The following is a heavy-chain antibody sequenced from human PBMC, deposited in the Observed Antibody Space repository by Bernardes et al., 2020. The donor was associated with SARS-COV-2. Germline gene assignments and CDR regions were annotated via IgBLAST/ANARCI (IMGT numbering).Heavy chain of an antibody. V-gene: IGHV4-4*07. CDR1: GGSISSYY. CDR3: ARGRNYYDSSGYYLDY. D-gene: IGHD3-22*01. CDR2: IYTSGST. Sequence: ETLSLTCTVSGGSISSYYWSWIRQPAGKGLEWIGRIYTSGSTNYNPSLKSRVTMSVDTSKNQFSLKLSSVTAADTAVYYCARGRNYYDSSGYYLDYWGQGTLVTVSS. J-gene: IGHJ4*02.